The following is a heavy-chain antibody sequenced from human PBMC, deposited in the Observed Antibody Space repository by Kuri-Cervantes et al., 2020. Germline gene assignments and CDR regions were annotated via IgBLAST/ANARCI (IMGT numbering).Heavy chain of an antibody. CDR3: ARALGCSSTSCYSSDYYGMDV. D-gene: IGHD2-2*02. CDR1: GYTLTELS. Sequence: ASVKVSCKVSGYTLTELSMHWVRQAPGKGLEWMGGFDPEDGETIYAQKFQGRVTMTEDTSTDTAYMELGSPRSEDTAVYYCARALGCSSTSCYSSDYYGMDVWGQGTTVTVSS. J-gene: IGHJ6*02. V-gene: IGHV1-24*01. CDR2: FDPEDGET.